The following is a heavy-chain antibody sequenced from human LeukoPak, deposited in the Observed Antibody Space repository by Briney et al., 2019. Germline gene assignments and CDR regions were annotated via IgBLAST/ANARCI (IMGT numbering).Heavy chain of an antibody. J-gene: IGHJ4*02. CDR3: AKEGTASKPSDLDY. CDR2: IRYDGSTK. CDR1: GFIFTDYV. Sequence: PGGSLRLSCAMSGFIFTDYVMHSVRQAPGKGLERVAFIRYDGSTKYYVDSVKGRFTIPRDNSKNMLLLQMSSLRGEDTAGYYCAKEGTASKPSDLDYWGQGTLVTVSS. V-gene: IGHV3-30*02. D-gene: IGHD1/OR15-1a*01.